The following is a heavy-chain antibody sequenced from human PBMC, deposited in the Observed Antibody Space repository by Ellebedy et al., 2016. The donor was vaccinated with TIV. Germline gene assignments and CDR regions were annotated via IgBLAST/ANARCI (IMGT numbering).Heavy chain of an antibody. CDR2: IAVYNGHT. D-gene: IGHD3-10*01. Sequence: ASVKVSCXVSVYTFTRYGMSWVRQAPGQGLEWMGWIAVYNGHTKYAQKFQDSVVMTTETATSTVYMELRSLRSDDTAVYYCARSRLGGGHWYFDFWGRGTLVTVSS. J-gene: IGHJ2*01. V-gene: IGHV1-18*01. CDR1: VYTFTRYG. CDR3: ARSRLGGGHWYFDF.